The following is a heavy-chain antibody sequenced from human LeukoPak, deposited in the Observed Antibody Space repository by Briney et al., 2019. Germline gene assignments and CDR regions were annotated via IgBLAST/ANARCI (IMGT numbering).Heavy chain of an antibody. D-gene: IGHD3-22*01. J-gene: IGHJ4*02. CDR3: ARNGWFYYDTTDYSGFDY. CDR1: GYTFTSYA. Sequence: ASVKVSCKASGYTFTSYAIHWVRQAPGQGLEWMGIINPSGGSINYAQKFQGRVTMTRDTSTSTVYMELSSLRSEDTAVYYCARNGWFYYDTTDYSGFDYWGQGTLVTVSS. V-gene: IGHV1-46*01. CDR2: INPSGGSI.